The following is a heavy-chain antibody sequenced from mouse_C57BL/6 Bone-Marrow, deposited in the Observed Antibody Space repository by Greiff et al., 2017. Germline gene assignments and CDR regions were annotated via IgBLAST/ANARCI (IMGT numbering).Heavy chain of an antibody. CDR3: ARPDYGSSYYY. CDR1: GFPFSSYG. Sequence: EVKLVESGGDLVKPGGSLKLSCAASGFPFSSYGMSWVRQTPDERLEWVATISSGGSYTYYPDSVKGRFTISRDNAKHTLYLRMSSLKSEDTAMYCYARPDYGSSYYYWGQGTTLTVSS. V-gene: IGHV5-6*01. J-gene: IGHJ2*01. CDR2: ISSGGSYT. D-gene: IGHD1-1*01.